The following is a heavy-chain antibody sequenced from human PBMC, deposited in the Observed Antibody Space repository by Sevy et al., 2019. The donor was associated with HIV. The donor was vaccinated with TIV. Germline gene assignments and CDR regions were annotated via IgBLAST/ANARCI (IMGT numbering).Heavy chain of an antibody. V-gene: IGHV4-39*01. Sequence: SETLSLTCTVSGGSISSSSYYWGWIRQPPGKGLEWIGSIYYSGSTYYNPSLKSRVTISVDTSKNQFSLKLSSVTAADTAVYYCARRVREIWSGYSRGFHWFDPWGQGTLVTVSS. CDR1: GGSISSSSYY. J-gene: IGHJ5*02. CDR3: ARRVREIWSGYSRGFHWFDP. CDR2: IYYSGST. D-gene: IGHD3-3*01.